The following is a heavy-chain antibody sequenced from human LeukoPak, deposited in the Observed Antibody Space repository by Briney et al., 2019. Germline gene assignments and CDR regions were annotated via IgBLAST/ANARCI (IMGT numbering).Heavy chain of an antibody. D-gene: IGHD1-26*01. V-gene: IGHV1-18*01. CDR3: AGTPFWELLRSGAFDI. Sequence: ASVKVSCKASGYTFTSYGISWVRQAPGQGLEWMGWISAYNGNTNYAQKLQGRVTMTTDTSTSTAYMELRSLRSDDTAVYYCAGTPFWELLRSGAFDIWGQGTMVTVSS. CDR2: ISAYNGNT. J-gene: IGHJ3*02. CDR1: GYTFTSYG.